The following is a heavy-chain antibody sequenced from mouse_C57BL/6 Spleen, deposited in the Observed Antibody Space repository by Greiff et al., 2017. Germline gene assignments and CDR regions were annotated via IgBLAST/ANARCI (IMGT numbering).Heavy chain of an antibody. Sequence: DVMLVESGGGLVKPGGSLKLSCAASGFTFSSYTMSWVRQTPEKRLEWVATISGGGGNTYYPDSVKGRFTISRDNAKNTLYLQMSSLRSEDTALYYCARHKDLYYSNYGAMDDWGQGTSVTVSS. CDR3: ARHKDLYYSNYGAMDD. J-gene: IGHJ4*01. V-gene: IGHV5-9*01. CDR1: GFTFSSYT. D-gene: IGHD2-5*01. CDR2: ISGGGGNT.